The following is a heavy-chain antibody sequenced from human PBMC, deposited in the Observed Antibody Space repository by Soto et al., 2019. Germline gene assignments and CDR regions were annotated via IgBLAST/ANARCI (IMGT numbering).Heavy chain of an antibody. Sequence: PGGSLRLSCAASGFTFSSYAMSWVRQAPGKGLEWVSAISGGGGSTYYADSVKGRFTISRDNSKNTLYLQMNSLRAEDTAVYYCAKGTWTYYYDSSGYYDYFDYWGQGTLVTVSS. CDR2: ISGGGGST. V-gene: IGHV3-23*01. CDR1: GFTFSSYA. J-gene: IGHJ4*02. CDR3: AKGTWTYYYDSSGYYDYFDY. D-gene: IGHD3-22*01.